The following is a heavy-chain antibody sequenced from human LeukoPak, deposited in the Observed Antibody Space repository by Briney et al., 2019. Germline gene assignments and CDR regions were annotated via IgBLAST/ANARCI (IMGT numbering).Heavy chain of an antibody. CDR2: ISAYNGNT. D-gene: IGHD6-13*01. Sequence: ASVKVSCKASGYTFTSYGISWVRQAPGQGLEWMGWISAYNGNTNYAQKLQGRVTMTTDTSTSTAYMELRSLRSDDTAVYYCARGMLKKVVNFKQLGAFDIWGQGTMVTVSS. CDR3: ARGMLKKVVNFKQLGAFDI. J-gene: IGHJ3*02. CDR1: GYTFTSYG. V-gene: IGHV1-18*01.